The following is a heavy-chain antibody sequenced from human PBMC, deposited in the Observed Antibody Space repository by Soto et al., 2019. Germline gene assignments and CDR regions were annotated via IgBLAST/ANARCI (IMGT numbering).Heavy chain of an antibody. CDR3: AREPPRDMYSPIYDILTGYSRYYYYGMDV. CDR1: GFTFDDYG. Sequence: GGSLRLSCAASGFTFDDYGMSWVRQAPGKGLEWVSGINWNGGSTGYADSVKGRFTISRDNAKNSLYLQRNSLRAEDTALYYCAREPPRDMYSPIYDILTGYSRYYYYGMDVWGQGTTVTVSS. CDR2: INWNGGST. V-gene: IGHV3-20*04. J-gene: IGHJ6*02. D-gene: IGHD3-9*01.